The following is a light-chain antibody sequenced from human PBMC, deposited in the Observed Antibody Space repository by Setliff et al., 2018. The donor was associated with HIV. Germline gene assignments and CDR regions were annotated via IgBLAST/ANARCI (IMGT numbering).Light chain of an antibody. J-gene: IGLJ3*02. CDR3: SSYTSSGTPV. Sequence: QSVLTQPTSVSGSPGQSITISCTGASSDVGGYNYVSWYQHRPGKAPKVVIYEASNRPSGVSNRFSGSKSGNTASLTISGLQAEEEADYYCSSYTSSGTPVFGGGTKVTVL. V-gene: IGLV2-14*01. CDR2: EAS. CDR1: SSDVGGYNY.